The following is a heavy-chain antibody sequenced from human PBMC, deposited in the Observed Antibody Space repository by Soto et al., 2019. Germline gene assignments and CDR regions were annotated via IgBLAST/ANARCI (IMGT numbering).Heavy chain of an antibody. CDR3: TFSDSSEVDH. CDR2: VSYDGHNK. CDR1: GFTFSGYG. Sequence: GGSLRLSCGASGFTFSGYGMRWVRQAPGNGLEWVSFVSYDGHNKYYGDSVRGRFTIARDNSKRTLFLHMNSLGKEDTAVYYCTFSDSSEVDHWGQGALVTVSS. V-gene: IGHV3-30*03. J-gene: IGHJ4*02. D-gene: IGHD6-6*01.